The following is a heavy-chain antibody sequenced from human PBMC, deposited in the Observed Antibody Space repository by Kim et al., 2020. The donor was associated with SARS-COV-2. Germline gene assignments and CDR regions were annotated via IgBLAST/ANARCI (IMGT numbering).Heavy chain of an antibody. V-gene: IGHV4-4*02. J-gene: IGHJ6*01. CDR2: IYHSGST. CDR3: AGVLTTGTTLDQPYGM. D-gene: IGHD1-1*01. CDR1: GGSISSSNW. Sequence: SETLSLTCAVSGGSISSSNWWSWVRQHPGKGLEWIGEIYHSGSTNYNPSPKRRVIISVVNSKNQFFLRLSSVIAADTAAYYCAGVLTTGTTLDQPYGM.